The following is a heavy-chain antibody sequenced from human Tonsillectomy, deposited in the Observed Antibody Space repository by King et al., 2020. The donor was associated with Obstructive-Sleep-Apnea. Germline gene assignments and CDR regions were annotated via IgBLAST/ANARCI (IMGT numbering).Heavy chain of an antibody. D-gene: IGHD4-17*01. Sequence: VQLVESGGGLVQPGGSLRLSCAASRFTFSNYWMHWVRQVPGKGLVWLSRINSDESRTSYADSVKGRFTTSRDNAKNSLYLQMNSLRAEDTAVYYCARGGDYGDYQDYWGQGTLVTVSS. CDR2: INSDESRT. V-gene: IGHV3-74*01. CDR1: RFTFSNYW. J-gene: IGHJ4*02. CDR3: ARGGDYGDYQDY.